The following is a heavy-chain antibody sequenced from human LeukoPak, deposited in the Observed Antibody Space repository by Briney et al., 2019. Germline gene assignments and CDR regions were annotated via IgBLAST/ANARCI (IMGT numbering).Heavy chain of an antibody. CDR2: IRSKASGGTT. Sequence: GGSLRLSCVVSGFNFGDYAMSWVRQAPGKGLEWVGFIRSKASGGTTEYASSVKGTFTISRDDSKSIAYLQMNSLKTEDTVVYYCTRVGGTSFFDYWGQGTLVTVPS. CDR3: TRVGGTSFFDY. CDR1: GFNFGDYA. V-gene: IGHV3-49*04. J-gene: IGHJ4*02. D-gene: IGHD1-7*01.